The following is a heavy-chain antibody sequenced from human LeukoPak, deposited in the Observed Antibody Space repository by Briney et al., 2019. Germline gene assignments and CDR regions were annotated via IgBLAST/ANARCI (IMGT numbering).Heavy chain of an antibody. V-gene: IGHV3-7*03. CDR1: GFIFSAYW. J-gene: IGHJ4*02. Sequence: PGGSLRLSCVGSGFIFSAYWMAWVRQAPGKGPEWVANINEDGGEERYVDSVRGRFTISRDNAKKSLYLQMNSLRAEDTAVYYCARETVPYYFDSSGYYQIDYWGQGTLVTVPS. CDR3: ARETVPYYFDSSGYYQIDY. CDR2: INEDGGEE. D-gene: IGHD3-22*01.